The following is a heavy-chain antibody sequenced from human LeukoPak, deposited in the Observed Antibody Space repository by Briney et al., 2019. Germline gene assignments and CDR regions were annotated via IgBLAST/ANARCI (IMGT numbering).Heavy chain of an antibody. V-gene: IGHV4-38-2*02. D-gene: IGHD3-10*01. Sequence: SETLSLTCTVSGYSISSGYYWGWIRQPPGKGLEWIGEINHSGSTNYNPSLKSRVTISVDTSKNQFSLKLSSVTAADTAVYYCARRRITMVRGVTFFDYWGQGTLVTVSS. J-gene: IGHJ4*02. CDR3: ARRRITMVRGVTFFDY. CDR2: INHSGST. CDR1: GYSISSGYY.